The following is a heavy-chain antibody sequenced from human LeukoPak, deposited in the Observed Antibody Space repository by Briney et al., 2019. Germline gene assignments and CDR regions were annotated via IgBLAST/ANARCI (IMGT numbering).Heavy chain of an antibody. CDR3: ARRSSGWYGGFDDY. D-gene: IGHD6-19*01. CDR1: GYTFTSYG. Sequence: ASVKVSCKASGYTFTSYGISWVRQAPGQGLEWMGWISAYNGITNYAQKLQGRVTMTTDTSTSTAYMELRSLRSDDTAVYYCARRSSGWYGGFDDYWGQGTLVTVSS. V-gene: IGHV1-18*01. J-gene: IGHJ4*02. CDR2: ISAYNGIT.